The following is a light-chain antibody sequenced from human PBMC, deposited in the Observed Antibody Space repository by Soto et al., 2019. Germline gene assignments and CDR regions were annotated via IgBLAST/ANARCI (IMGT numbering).Light chain of an antibody. CDR2: DAS. V-gene: IGKV1-13*02. CDR3: QQYNSYFRT. CDR1: QGIGSA. Sequence: IQLTQSTSSLSASVGDRVSISCRAIQGIGSALAWYQQKPGKAPKVLIYDASSLKSGVPSRFSGSGSGTDFTLTISSLQPDDFATYYCQQYNSYFRTFAQGTKVDIK. J-gene: IGKJ1*01.